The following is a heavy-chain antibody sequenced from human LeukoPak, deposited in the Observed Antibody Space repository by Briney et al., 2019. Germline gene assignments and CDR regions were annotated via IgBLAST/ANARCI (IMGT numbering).Heavy chain of an antibody. Sequence: GGSLRLSCAASGFTVSSNYMSWVRQAPGKGLEWVSVIYSGGSTYYADSVKGRFTISRDNSKNTLYLQMNSLRAEDTAVYYCARDQTLYDSSGYDYWGQGTLVTVCS. V-gene: IGHV3-66*02. D-gene: IGHD3-22*01. CDR2: IYSGGST. CDR3: ARDQTLYDSSGYDY. CDR1: GFTVSSNY. J-gene: IGHJ4*02.